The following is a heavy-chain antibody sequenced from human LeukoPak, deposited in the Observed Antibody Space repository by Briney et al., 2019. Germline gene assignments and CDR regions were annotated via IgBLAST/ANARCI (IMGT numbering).Heavy chain of an antibody. V-gene: IGHV4-59*11. CDR1: GGSISNLS. Sequence: SETLSLTCTVSGGSISNLSWTWIRQSPGKGLECIGYISCSGSTNHNPSLKSRVTISVDTSKNQFSLKLSSVPAADTAVYYCARHGQRNLYYYYYYMDVWGKGTTVTVSS. CDR2: ISCSGST. J-gene: IGHJ6*03. CDR3: ARHGQRNLYYYYYYMDV. D-gene: IGHD6-25*01.